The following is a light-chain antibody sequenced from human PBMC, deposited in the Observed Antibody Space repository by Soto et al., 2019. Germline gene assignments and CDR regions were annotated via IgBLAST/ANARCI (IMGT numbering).Light chain of an antibody. Sequence: QSVLTQPPSASGTPGQRVTISCSGSSSNIGSNTINWYQQLPGAAPNLLIYSNNQRPSGVPDRFSGSKSGTSASLAISGLQSEDEADYYCAAWVDSLNGYVFGTGTKLTVL. V-gene: IGLV1-44*01. CDR1: SSNIGSNT. J-gene: IGLJ1*01. CDR3: AAWVDSLNGYV. CDR2: SNN.